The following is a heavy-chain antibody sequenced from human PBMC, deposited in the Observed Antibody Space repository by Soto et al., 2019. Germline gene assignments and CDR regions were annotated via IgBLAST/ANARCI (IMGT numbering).Heavy chain of an antibody. CDR3: ASGFYDSSGYSEAFDI. D-gene: IGHD3-22*01. Sequence: SETLSLTCTVSGGSISGDHWNWIRQPPGKGLEWIAYVSSSGSTKYNPSLKSRVTISIDTTKNQFSLRLSSVTAADTAVYYCASGFYDSSGYSEAFDIWGQGTKVTVSS. CDR2: VSSSGST. V-gene: IGHV4-59*01. CDR1: GGSISGDH. J-gene: IGHJ3*02.